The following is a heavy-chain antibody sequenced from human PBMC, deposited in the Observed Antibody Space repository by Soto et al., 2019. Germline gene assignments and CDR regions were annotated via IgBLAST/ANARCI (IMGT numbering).Heavy chain of an antibody. J-gene: IGHJ3*02. Sequence: SETLSLTCTVSGASISSSYWSWIRQSPGKGLEWIGYVYYSGSTKYNPSLKSRVTISVDTSKNQFSLKLSSVTAADTAAYYCVRGYYDSNGQSNTFDIWGQGTMVTVS. CDR2: VYYSGST. CDR3: VRGYYDSNGQSNTFDI. V-gene: IGHV4-59*01. CDR1: GASISSSY. D-gene: IGHD3-22*01.